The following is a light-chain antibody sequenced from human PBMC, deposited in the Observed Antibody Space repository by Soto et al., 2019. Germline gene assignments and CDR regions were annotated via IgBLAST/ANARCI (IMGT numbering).Light chain of an antibody. V-gene: IGKV3-20*01. CDR3: QQYGSWT. Sequence: EIVLTQSPGTLSLSPGERATLSCRASQSISSNYLAWYQQKPGQAPRLLIYGASSRATGIPDRFSGSGSGTDFTLTISRLEPEDSAIYYCQQYGSWTFGQGTEVEIK. CDR1: QSISSNY. CDR2: GAS. J-gene: IGKJ1*01.